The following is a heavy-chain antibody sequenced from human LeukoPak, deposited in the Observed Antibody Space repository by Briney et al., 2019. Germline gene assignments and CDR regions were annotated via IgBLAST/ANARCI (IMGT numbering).Heavy chain of an antibody. J-gene: IGHJ6*03. V-gene: IGHV4-4*07. D-gene: IGHD3-22*01. CDR2: IYTSGST. CDR1: GGSISSYY. CDR3: ARGYYYDSSGYHLNYMDV. Sequence: PSETLSLTCTVSGGSISSYYWSWIRQPAGKGLEWIGRIYTSGSTNYNPSLKSRVTMSVDTSKNQFSPKLSSVTAADTAVYYCARGYYYDSSGYHLNYMDVWGKGTTVTVSS.